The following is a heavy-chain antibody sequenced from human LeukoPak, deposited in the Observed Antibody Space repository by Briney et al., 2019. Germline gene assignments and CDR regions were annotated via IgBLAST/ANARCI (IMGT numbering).Heavy chain of an antibody. J-gene: IGHJ4*02. CDR1: GFTFSSYW. Sequence: SGGSLRLSCAASGFTFSSYWMYWVRQAPGKGLVWVSRINSDESSTSYADSVKGRFTISRDNAKNTLYLQMNSLRDDDTAVYYCVRDNGGEHLWGQGTLVTVSS. V-gene: IGHV3-74*01. CDR3: VRDNGGEHL. CDR2: INSDESST. D-gene: IGHD3-16*01.